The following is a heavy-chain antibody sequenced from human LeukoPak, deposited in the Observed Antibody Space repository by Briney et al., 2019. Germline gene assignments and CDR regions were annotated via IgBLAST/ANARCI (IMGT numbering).Heavy chain of an antibody. J-gene: IGHJ4*02. CDR2: ISRSGTTI. CDR3: ARDTIFDY. V-gene: IGHV3-48*04. CDR1: GFTFSSYG. D-gene: IGHD3-9*01. Sequence: GGSLRLSCAASGFTFSSYGMHWVRQTPGKGLEWLSYISRSGTTIYYADSVKGRFTISRDNTKTSLFLQLNSLRADDTAVYYCARDTIFDYWGRGTLVTVSS.